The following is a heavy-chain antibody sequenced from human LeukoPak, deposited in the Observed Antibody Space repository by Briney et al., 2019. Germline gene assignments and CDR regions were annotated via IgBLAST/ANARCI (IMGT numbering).Heavy chain of an antibody. V-gene: IGHV4-34*01. J-gene: IGHJ5*02. CDR2: IKQSGST. CDR1: GGSFSDYY. Sequence: SETLSLTFAVYGGSFSDYYWSWIRQPPGKGLEWIGEIKQSGSTNYNPSLKSRVTISIDTSKTQFSPRLTSVTAADMAVYYCARDEDGALLAPWGQGTLVTVSS. CDR3: ARDEDGALLAP.